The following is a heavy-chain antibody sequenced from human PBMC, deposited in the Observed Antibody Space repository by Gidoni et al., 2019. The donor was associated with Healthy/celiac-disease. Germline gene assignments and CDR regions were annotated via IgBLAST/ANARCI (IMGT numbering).Heavy chain of an antibody. V-gene: IGHV4-61*02. D-gene: IGHD7-27*01. J-gene: IGHJ4*02. CDR3: ARRIANWGFDY. CDR1: GGSISSGSYY. CDR2: IYTSGST. Sequence: QVQLQESGPGLVKPSQTLSLTCTVSGGSISSGSYYWCWIRQPAGKGLEWIGRIYTSGSTNYNPSLKSRVTISVDTSKNQFSLKLSSVTAADTAVYYCARRIANWGFDYWGQGTLVTVSS.